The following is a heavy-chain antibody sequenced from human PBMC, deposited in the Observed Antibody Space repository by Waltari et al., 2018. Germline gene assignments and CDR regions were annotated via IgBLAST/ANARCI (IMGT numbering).Heavy chain of an antibody. J-gene: IGHJ6*02. V-gene: IGHV1-2*02. D-gene: IGHD2-15*01. CDR3: ARELLVVTSPYYGLDV. CDR1: GYTFTGYY. Sequence: QVHLMQSGAEVKTPGASVKVSCKTSGYTFTGYYMHWVRQATGQGLEWRGWRNPNSGDTNYGQKFQCRVTMTRDTSISTAYMELSRLGSDDAAVYFCARELLVVTSPYYGLDVWGQGTTVTVSS. CDR2: RNPNSGDT.